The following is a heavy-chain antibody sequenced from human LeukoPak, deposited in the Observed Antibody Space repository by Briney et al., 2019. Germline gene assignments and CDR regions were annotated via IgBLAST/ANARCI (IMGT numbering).Heavy chain of an antibody. V-gene: IGHV3-23*01. CDR1: GFTFNNYA. D-gene: IGHD6-13*01. CDR2: ITGSGDDT. CDR3: AKTPYSLDYFDY. J-gene: IGHJ4*02. Sequence: GGSLRLSCAASGFTFNNYAMTWVRQAPGKGLEWVSAITGSGDDTFHADSVKGRFTISRDNSKNTLYLQMNSLRAEDTAVYYCAKTPYSLDYFDYWGQGTLVTVSS.